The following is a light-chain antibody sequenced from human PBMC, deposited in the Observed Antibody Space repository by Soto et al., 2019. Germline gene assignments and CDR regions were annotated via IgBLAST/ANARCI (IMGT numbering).Light chain of an antibody. Sequence: EIVLTQSPGTLSLSPGERATLSCRASQSVSSNYLAWYQQKPGQAPRLLIYGASIRATGLPDRFSGSGSGTDLTLTISRLEPEDFAVYYCQQYTDWPLTFGQGTKVDIK. CDR2: GAS. CDR1: QSVSSNY. J-gene: IGKJ1*01. V-gene: IGKV3-20*01. CDR3: QQYTDWPLT.